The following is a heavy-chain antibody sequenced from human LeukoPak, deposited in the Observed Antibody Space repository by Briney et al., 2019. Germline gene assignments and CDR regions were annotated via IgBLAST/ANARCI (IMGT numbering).Heavy chain of an antibody. CDR3: ARDSEHFGEGDMDV. D-gene: IGHD3-10*01. V-gene: IGHV1-69*06. J-gene: IGHJ6*03. CDR1: GGTFSTYA. CDR2: IVPIFDKS. Sequence: SVKVSCKASGGTFSTYAINWVRQDPGQGLEWMGAIVPIFDKSNYAQKFQGRLTITADKSTSTAYMELSSLRSEDTAVYCARDSEHFGEGDMDVWGKGTTVIVSS.